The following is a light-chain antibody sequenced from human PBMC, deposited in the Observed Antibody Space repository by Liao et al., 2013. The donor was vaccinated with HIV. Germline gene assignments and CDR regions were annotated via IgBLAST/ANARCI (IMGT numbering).Light chain of an antibody. CDR1: KLGDKY. J-gene: IGLJ1*01. CDR3: QVWDSNSDHLYV. Sequence: SYELTQPPSVSVSPGQTASITCSGDKLGDKYACWYQQKPGQSPVLVIYQDSKRPSGIPERFSGSNSGNTATLTISRVEAGDEADYYCQVWDSNSDHLYVFGTGTKVTVL. CDR2: QDS. V-gene: IGLV3-1*01.